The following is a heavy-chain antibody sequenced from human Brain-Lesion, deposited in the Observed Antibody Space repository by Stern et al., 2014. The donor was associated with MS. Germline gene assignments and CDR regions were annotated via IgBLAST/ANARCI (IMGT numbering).Heavy chain of an antibody. CDR1: GGSISSGGYY. Sequence: QVQLVESGPGLVKPSQTLSLSCTVSGGSISSGGYYWSWIRQPAGKGLEWIGRIFNSGSTRYNPPLQSRVTISIETSHNYFSLRLNPMTAADTAVYYCARGRVVPGFQYYATDVWGQGTTVIVSS. D-gene: IGHD2-2*01. J-gene: IGHJ6*02. CDR3: ARGRVVPGFQYYATDV. V-gene: IGHV4-61*02. CDR2: IFNSGST.